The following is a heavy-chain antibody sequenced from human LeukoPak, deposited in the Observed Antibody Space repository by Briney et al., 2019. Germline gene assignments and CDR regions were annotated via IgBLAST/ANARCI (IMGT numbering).Heavy chain of an antibody. J-gene: IGHJ3*02. CDR1: GFTFSSYG. CDR3: ARDIGGWLLDAFDI. V-gene: IGHV3-48*01. CDR2: ISSSSSTI. Sequence: GGSLRLSCAASGFTFSSYGMTWVRQAPGKGLEWVSYISSSSSTIYYADSVKGRFTISRDNAKNSLYLQLNSLRAEDTAVYYCARDIGGWLLDAFDIWGQGTMVTVSS. D-gene: IGHD2-15*01.